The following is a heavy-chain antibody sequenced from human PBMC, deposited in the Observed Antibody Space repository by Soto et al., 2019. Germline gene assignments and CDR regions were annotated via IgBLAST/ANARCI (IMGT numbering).Heavy chain of an antibody. Sequence: QVQLVESGGGVVQPGTSLRLSCAVSGITFSAYAMHWVRQAPGKGLEWVACISYDGRGSSTADSVKGRVTISRDNSRSTLYLQMNSLRTEDTAMYYCVRDYNDGIGRFDYWGQGALVTVSS. CDR1: GITFSAYA. D-gene: IGHD3-22*01. V-gene: IGHV3-30*04. CDR3: VRDYNDGIGRFDY. CDR2: ISYDGRGS. J-gene: IGHJ4*02.